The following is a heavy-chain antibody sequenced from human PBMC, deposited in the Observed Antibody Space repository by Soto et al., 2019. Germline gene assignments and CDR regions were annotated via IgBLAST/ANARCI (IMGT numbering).Heavy chain of an antibody. CDR1: GGTFSSYA. V-gene: IGHV1-69*01. CDR3: ARDYLDCSGGSCYSFLGMDV. J-gene: IGHJ6*02. D-gene: IGHD2-15*01. CDR2: IIPIFGTA. Sequence: QVQLVQSGAEVKKPGSSVKVSCKASGGTFSSYAISWVRQAPGQGLEWMGGIIPIFGTANYAQKFQGRVTITGDESTSTAYMELSSLRSEDTAVYYCARDYLDCSGGSCYSFLGMDVWGQGTTVTVSS.